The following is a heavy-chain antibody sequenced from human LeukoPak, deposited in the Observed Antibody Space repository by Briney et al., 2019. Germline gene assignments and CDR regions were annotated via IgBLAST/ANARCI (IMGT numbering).Heavy chain of an antibody. D-gene: IGHD7-27*01. J-gene: IGHJ4*02. CDR3: ASNTGTVFDY. CDR2: VYYSGST. V-gene: IGHV4-59*01. Sequence: SETLSLTCTVSGDFITAYYWSWIRQPPGKGLEWIGYVYYSGSTEYHPSLSSRVTISLEMSTHQFSLNLTSVTAADTAVYYCASNTGTVFDYWGQGALVTVSS. CDR1: GDFITAYY.